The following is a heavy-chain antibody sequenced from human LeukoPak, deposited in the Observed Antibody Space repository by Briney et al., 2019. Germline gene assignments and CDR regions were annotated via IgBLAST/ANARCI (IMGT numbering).Heavy chain of an antibody. D-gene: IGHD3-10*01. Sequence: PGGSLRLSCAASGFTFSDFYMFWIRQAPGEGLEWISYISNSGSTLYYADSVKGRFTISRDNDKNLLYLQMNSLRADDTAVYYCARGALGSYDYWGQGTLVTVAS. CDR3: ARGALGSYDY. V-gene: IGHV3-11*01. CDR2: ISNSGSTL. J-gene: IGHJ4*02. CDR1: GFTFSDFY.